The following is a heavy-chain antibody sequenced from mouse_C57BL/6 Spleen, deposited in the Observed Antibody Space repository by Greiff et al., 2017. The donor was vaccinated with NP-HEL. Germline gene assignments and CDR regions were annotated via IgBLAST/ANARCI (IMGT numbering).Heavy chain of an antibody. CDR3: ARRYYAMDY. CDR1: GYTFTDYN. J-gene: IGHJ4*01. Sequence: DVKLQESGPELVKPGASVKMSCKASGYTFTDYNMHWVKQSHGKSLEWIGYINPNNGGTSYNQKFKGKATLTVNKSSSTAYMELRSLTSEDSAVYYCARRYYAMDYWGQGTSVTVSS. CDR2: INPNNGGT. V-gene: IGHV1-22*01.